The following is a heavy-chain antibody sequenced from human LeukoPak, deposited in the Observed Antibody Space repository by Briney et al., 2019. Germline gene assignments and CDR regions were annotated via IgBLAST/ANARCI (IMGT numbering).Heavy chain of an antibody. V-gene: IGHV3-30*02. J-gene: IGHJ6*03. Sequence: VGGLRLSCAEPVVSFSGYGIHCVCDAPGKGLGWGSFIRYDGSKKYHADSVKGGLTISRDNSKNTVYLQMNSLRAEDTAVYSCAKAYGYDYNYFYSMDVWGKGTTVTISS. CDR1: VVSFSGYG. CDR3: AKAYGYDYNYFYSMDV. CDR2: IRYDGSKK. D-gene: IGHD1-1*01.